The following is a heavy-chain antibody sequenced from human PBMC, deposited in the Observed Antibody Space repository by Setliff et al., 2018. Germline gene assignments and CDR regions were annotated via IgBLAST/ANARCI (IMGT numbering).Heavy chain of an antibody. CDR2: IYYRGST. CDR1: GYSISSGYN. D-gene: IGHD7-27*01. J-gene: IGHJ4*02. Sequence: ASETLSLTCAVSGYSISSGYNWGWIRQPPGKGLEWIGSIYYRGSTSYNSSLKSRVSISVDTSKNQFSLNLNAVTAADTAVYYCATLTGDRGVDYWGQGRLVTVS. CDR3: ATLTGDRGVDY. V-gene: IGHV4-38-2*01.